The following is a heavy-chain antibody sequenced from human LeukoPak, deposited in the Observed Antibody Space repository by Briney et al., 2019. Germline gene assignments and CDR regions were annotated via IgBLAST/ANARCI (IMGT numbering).Heavy chain of an antibody. V-gene: IGHV1-2*02. J-gene: IGHJ6*02. CDR2: INPNSGGT. CDR1: GYTFTGYY. CDR3: ARGSPPDYYFGMDV. Sequence: GASVKVSCKASGYTFTGYYMHWVRQAPGQGLEWMGWINPNSGGTNYAQKFQGRVTMTRDTSISTAYIELSRLRSDETAVYYCARGSPPDYYFGMDVWGQGTTVTVSS.